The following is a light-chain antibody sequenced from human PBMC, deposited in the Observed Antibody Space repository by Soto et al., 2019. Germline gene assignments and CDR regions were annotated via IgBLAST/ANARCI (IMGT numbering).Light chain of an antibody. CDR2: MAS. CDR3: KHDHDYSRI. CDR1: QSISSW. V-gene: IGKV1-5*03. J-gene: IGKJ1*01. Sequence: DIQMTQSPSTLSASIGDRVTITCRASQSISSWLAWYQQKPGKAPKLLIYMASNLQSGVPSRFSGSGSRTESTLALSSLQPDDFATYCCKHDHDYSRIFGQGTKVEI.